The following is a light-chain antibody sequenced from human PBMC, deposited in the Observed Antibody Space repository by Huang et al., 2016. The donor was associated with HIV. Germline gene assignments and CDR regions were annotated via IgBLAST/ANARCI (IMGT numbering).Light chain of an antibody. CDR1: LSVSTN. Sequence: EREMTQSPATVSLYPGERATLSCRASLSVSTNLAWYQQRPGQAPRLLIYGASTRATGIPAGICGGGAGADFTLTISSLQSEDFAVYYCQQYDNWPLTFGGGTKVQIK. CDR2: GAS. V-gene: IGKV3-15*01. J-gene: IGKJ4*01. CDR3: QQYDNWPLT.